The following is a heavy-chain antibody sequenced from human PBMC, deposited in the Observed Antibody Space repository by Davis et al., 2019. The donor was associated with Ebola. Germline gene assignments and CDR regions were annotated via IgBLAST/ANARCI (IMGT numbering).Heavy chain of an antibody. CDR2: ISHDGVTT. D-gene: IGHD3-3*01. CDR1: GFTFSSLS. V-gene: IGHV3-64D*06. Sequence: GESLKISCAASGFTFSSLSMHWVRQAPGKGLEFVSLISHDGVTTYYADSVKGRFTISRDNSKDTLYLQMNDLGTEDTAIYYCVRDVWSFDYWGQGTQVTVSS. J-gene: IGHJ4*02. CDR3: VRDVWSFDY.